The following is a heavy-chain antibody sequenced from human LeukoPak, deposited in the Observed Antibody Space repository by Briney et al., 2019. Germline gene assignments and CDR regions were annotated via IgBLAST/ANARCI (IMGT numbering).Heavy chain of an antibody. Sequence: GGSLRLSCAASGFTFSSYSMNWVRQAPGKGLEWVSYISSSSSTIYYADSVKGRFTISRDNSKNSLYLQMNSLRAEDTAVYYCARTPSGYCGGDCYWSDYWGQGTLVTVSS. D-gene: IGHD2-21*02. J-gene: IGHJ4*02. CDR1: GFTFSSYS. CDR2: ISSSSSTI. CDR3: ARTPSGYCGGDCYWSDY. V-gene: IGHV3-48*04.